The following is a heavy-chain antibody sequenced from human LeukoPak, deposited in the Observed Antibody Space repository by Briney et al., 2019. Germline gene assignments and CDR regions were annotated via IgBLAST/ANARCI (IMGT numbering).Heavy chain of an antibody. V-gene: IGHV1-18*01. CDR2: IGTYNDNT. Sequence: RASVKVSCKASGYSFKSNGISWVRQAPGQGLEWMGWIGTYNDNTKYAQKFQGRVTMTTDTSTSTAYMELRSLRSDDTAVYYCARLGYASTWSWFDPWGQGTLVTVSS. J-gene: IGHJ5*02. CDR3: ARLGYASTWSWFDP. CDR1: GYSFKSNG. D-gene: IGHD6-13*01.